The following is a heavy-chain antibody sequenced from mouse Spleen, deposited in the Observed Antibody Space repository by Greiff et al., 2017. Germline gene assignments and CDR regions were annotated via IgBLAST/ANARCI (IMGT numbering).Heavy chain of an antibody. CDR1: GYTFTGYW. CDR2: ILPGSGST. CDR3: ARIYYYGSSSKDYYAMDY. D-gene: IGHD1-1*01. V-gene: IGHV1-9*01. Sequence: QVQLKESGAELMKPGASVKLSCKATGYTFTGYWIEWVKQRPGHGLEWIGEILPGSGSTNYNEKFKGKATFTADTSSNTAYMQLSSLTTEDSAIYYCARIYYYGSSSKDYYAMDYWGQGTSVTVSS. J-gene: IGHJ4*01.